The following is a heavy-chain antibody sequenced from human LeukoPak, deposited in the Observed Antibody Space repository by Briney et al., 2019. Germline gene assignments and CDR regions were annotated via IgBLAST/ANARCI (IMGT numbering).Heavy chain of an antibody. CDR2: ISYSGST. V-gene: IGHV4-39*01. CDR1: SGSISSISYY. J-gene: IGHJ4*02. CDR3: ARLDTTIVLLDY. Sequence: PSETQSLICTVSSGSISSISYYWGWIRQPPGKGLEWIGSISYSGSTYYTPSLKSRVTISVDTSKNQFSLKLTSVTAADTAVYYCARLDTTIVLLDYWGQGTLVSVSS. D-gene: IGHD5-18*01.